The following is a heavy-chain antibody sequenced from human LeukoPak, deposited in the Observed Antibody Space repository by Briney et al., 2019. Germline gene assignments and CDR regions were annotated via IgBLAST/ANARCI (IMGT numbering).Heavy chain of an antibody. CDR3: ARVDTVMAYYFDL. J-gene: IGHJ4*02. CDR1: GFTVSTNC. Sequence: TGGSLRLSCAASGFTVSTNCMTWVRQAPGKGLEWVSTIYSGGTTYYADSVMGRFTISRRNSRNTLYLQMNSLRAEDTAVYYCARVDTVMAYYFDLWGQGTLVTVSS. D-gene: IGHD5-18*01. CDR2: IYSGGTT. V-gene: IGHV3-53*04.